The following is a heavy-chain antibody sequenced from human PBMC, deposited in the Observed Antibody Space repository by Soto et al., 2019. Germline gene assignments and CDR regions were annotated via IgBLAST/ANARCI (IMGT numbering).Heavy chain of an antibody. V-gene: IGHV3-23*01. J-gene: IGHJ4*02. CDR3: AKPPVWKSEHLSF. CDR1: GLTLNDYT. CDR2: IRGGEQTT. D-gene: IGHD3-16*01. Sequence: PGGSLRLSCAGSGLTLNDYTISWVRQAPGKGLEWVSSIRGGEQTTFYADSVRGRFTISRDDSKNTLSLQMNSLRAEDTALYYCAKPPVWKSEHLSFWGQGTLVTVSS.